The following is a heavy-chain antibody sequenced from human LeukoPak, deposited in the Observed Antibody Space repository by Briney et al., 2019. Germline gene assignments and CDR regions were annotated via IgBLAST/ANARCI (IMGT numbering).Heavy chain of an antibody. Sequence: GVSLTLSXAASGFTFSSYAMSGVLQAPGEGREGFSAISGRGGSTYYADSVKGRFTISRDNSKNTLYLQMNSLRAEDTAVYYCAKFPRQITMVRGVNWFEPWGQGTLVTVSS. D-gene: IGHD3-10*01. J-gene: IGHJ5*02. CDR3: AKFPRQITMVRGVNWFEP. CDR2: ISGRGGST. CDR1: GFTFSSYA. V-gene: IGHV3-23*01.